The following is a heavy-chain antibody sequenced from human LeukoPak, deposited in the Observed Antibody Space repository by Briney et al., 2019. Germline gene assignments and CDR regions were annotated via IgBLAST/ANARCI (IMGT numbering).Heavy chain of an antibody. V-gene: IGHV3-33*08. Sequence: PGGSLRLSCAASGFTFSSYAMHWVRQAPGKGLEWVAVMRNDGSDIYYADSVKGRFTISRDNSKNTLYLQMNSLRAEDTAVYFCARDQSPKWGSGERYFDYWGLGTLVSVSS. CDR1: GFTFSSYA. J-gene: IGHJ4*02. CDR2: MRNDGSDI. CDR3: ARDQSPKWGSGERYFDY. D-gene: IGHD7-27*01.